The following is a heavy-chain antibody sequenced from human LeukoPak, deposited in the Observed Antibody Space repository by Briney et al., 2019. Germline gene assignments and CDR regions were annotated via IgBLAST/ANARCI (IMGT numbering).Heavy chain of an antibody. CDR2: INHSGST. D-gene: IGHD3-16*02. Sequence: PSETLSLTCAVYGGSFSGCYWSWIRQPPGKGLEWIGEINHSGSTNYNPSLKSRVTISVDTSKNQFSLKLSSVTAADTAVYYCARATHYDYIWGSYRFHNWFDPWGQGTLVTVSS. V-gene: IGHV4-34*01. J-gene: IGHJ5*02. CDR1: GGSFSGCY. CDR3: ARATHYDYIWGSYRFHNWFDP.